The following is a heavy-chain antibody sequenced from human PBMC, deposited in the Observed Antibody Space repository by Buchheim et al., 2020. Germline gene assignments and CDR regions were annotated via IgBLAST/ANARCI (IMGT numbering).Heavy chain of an antibody. Sequence: EVQLVESGGGLVQPGGSLRLSCAASGLTFSRYWMSWVRQVPGKGLEWVANIKQDGSEKYYVDSVKGRFTISRDNAKKSLYLQMDSLRAEDTAVYYCAREKGYYDSSGYYYDGKYYYGMDVWGQGTT. CDR2: IKQDGSEK. CDR3: AREKGYYDSSGYYYDGKYYYGMDV. D-gene: IGHD3-22*01. V-gene: IGHV3-7*01. CDR1: GLTFSRYW. J-gene: IGHJ6*02.